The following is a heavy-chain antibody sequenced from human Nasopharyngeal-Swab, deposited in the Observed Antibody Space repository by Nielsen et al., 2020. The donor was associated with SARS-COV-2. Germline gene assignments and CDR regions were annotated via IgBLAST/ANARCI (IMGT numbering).Heavy chain of an antibody. Sequence: WVRQAPGQRLEWMGGIIPIFGTANYAQKFQGRVTITADESTSTAYMELNSLRAEDTAVYYCARDSPITIFGMVITTPVDYWGQGTLVTVSS. D-gene: IGHD3-3*01. CDR3: ARDSPITIFGMVITTPVDY. CDR2: IIPIFGTA. V-gene: IGHV1-69*01. J-gene: IGHJ4*02.